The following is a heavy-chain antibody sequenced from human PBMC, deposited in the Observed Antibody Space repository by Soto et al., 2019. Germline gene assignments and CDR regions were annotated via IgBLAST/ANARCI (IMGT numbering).Heavy chain of an antibody. J-gene: IGHJ6*03. CDR1: GGSFSGYY. V-gene: IGHV4-34*01. CDR2: INHSGIT. Sequence: QVQLQQRGAGLLKPSETLSLTCAVYGGSFSGYYWSWIRQPPVKGLEWIGEINHSGITNYNPSLNSRVTISVDTAKTQFSRKLSSVTAADTAVYYCARGRDYYYYMNVWGKGTTVPVSS. CDR3: ARGRDYYYYMNV.